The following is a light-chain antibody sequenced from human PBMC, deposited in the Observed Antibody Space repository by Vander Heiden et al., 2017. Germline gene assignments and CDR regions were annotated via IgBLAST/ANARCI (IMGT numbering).Light chain of an antibody. J-gene: IGLJ1*01. Sequence: QSALTQPPSASGSPGQSVTISCPGTSSAVGGYNYVSWYQQHPGKAPKLMIYEVSKRPSGVPDRFSGSKSGNTASLTVSGLQAEEEADYYCSSYAGSNNYVFGTGTKVTVL. V-gene: IGLV2-8*01. CDR2: EVS. CDR1: SSAVGGYNY. CDR3: SSYAGSNNYV.